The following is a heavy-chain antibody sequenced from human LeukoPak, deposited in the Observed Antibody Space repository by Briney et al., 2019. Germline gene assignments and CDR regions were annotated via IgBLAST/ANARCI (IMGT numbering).Heavy chain of an antibody. CDR1: GYTFTSYG. D-gene: IGHD2-2*02. J-gene: IGHJ6*02. CDR2: ISAYNGNT. CDR3: ARPSFHCSSTSCYTGYGMDV. V-gene: IGHV1-18*01. Sequence: ASVKVSCKASGYTFTSYGISWVRQAPGQGLEWMGWISAYNGNTNYAQKLLGRVTMTTDTSTSTAYMELRSLRSDDTAVYYCARPSFHCSSTSCYTGYGMDVWGQGTTVTVSS.